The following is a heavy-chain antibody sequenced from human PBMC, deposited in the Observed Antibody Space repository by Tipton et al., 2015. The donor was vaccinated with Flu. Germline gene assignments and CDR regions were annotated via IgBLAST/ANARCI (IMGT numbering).Heavy chain of an antibody. CDR1: GGSISSSSDY. Sequence: TLSLTCNVSGGSISSSSDYWGWIRQPPGKGLEWIGNTFHSGNTYLNPSLKSRVTISIDTSKNLFSLKLSSVTAADTAVYFCARRDYSNYVSEPKNWFDPWGQGALVTVSS. CDR3: ARRDYSNYVSEPKNWFDP. J-gene: IGHJ5*02. CDR2: TFHSGNT. D-gene: IGHD4-11*01. V-gene: IGHV4-39*07.